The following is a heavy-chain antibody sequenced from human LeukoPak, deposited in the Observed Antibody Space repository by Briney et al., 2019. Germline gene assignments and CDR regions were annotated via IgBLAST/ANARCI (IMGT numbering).Heavy chain of an antibody. Sequence: SETLSLTCTVSGGSISSYYWSWIRQPPGKGLEWIGYIYYSGSTNYNPSLKSRVTISVDTSKNQFSLKLSSVTAADTAVYYCARVDYYYYYMDVWGRGTTVTVSS. J-gene: IGHJ6*03. CDR1: GGSISSYY. CDR2: IYYSGST. CDR3: ARVDYYYYYMDV. V-gene: IGHV4-59*01.